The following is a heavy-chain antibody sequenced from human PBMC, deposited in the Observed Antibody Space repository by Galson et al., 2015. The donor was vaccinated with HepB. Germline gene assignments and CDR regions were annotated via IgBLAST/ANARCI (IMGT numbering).Heavy chain of an antibody. Sequence: SLRLSCAPSGFTVSGNYMSWVRQAPGKGLEWVSLIYSSTTTYYADSVKGRFTISRDNSKNALYLQMNSLGAEDTAVYYCARDQGDDYVNYYYYHGMDVWGQGTTVTVSS. J-gene: IGHJ6*02. CDR1: GFTVSGNY. V-gene: IGHV3-66*03. CDR2: IYSSTTT. CDR3: ARDQGDDYVNYYYYHGMDV. D-gene: IGHD3-16*01.